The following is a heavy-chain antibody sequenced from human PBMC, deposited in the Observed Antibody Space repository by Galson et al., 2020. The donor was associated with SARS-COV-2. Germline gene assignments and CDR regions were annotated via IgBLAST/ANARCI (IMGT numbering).Heavy chain of an antibody. Sequence: TGGSLRPSCAASGFTYSSNAMHWVRPAPGKRLEGMAGISYDGSNKYYADSVKGRFTISRDNSKNTLYLQMNSLRAEDTAVYYCARDWGSGMDVWGQGTTVTVSS. CDR1: GFTYSSNA. J-gene: IGHJ6*02. V-gene: IGHV3-30-3*01. D-gene: IGHD3-16*01. CDR3: ARDWGSGMDV. CDR2: ISYDGSNK.